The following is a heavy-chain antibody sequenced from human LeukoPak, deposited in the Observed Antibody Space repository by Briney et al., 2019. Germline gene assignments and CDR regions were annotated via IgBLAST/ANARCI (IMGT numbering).Heavy chain of an antibody. CDR3: ARGLRPGNTLDY. Sequence: PSETLSLTCAVYGGSFSGYYWSWIRQPPGKGLEWIGEINRSGSTNYNPSLKSRVTISVDTSKNQFSLKLSSVTAADTAVYYCARGLRPGNTLDYWGQGTLVTVSS. D-gene: IGHD2-21*02. CDR2: INRSGST. V-gene: IGHV4-34*01. J-gene: IGHJ4*02. CDR1: GGSFSGYY.